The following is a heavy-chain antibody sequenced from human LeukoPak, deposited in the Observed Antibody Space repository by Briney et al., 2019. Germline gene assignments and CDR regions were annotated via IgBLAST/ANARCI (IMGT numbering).Heavy chain of an antibody. D-gene: IGHD3-10*01. V-gene: IGHV4-4*02. Sequence: PSGTLSLTCAVSGGSISSSNWWSWVRQPPGKGLEWIGEINHSGSTNYNPSLKSRVTISVDTSKNQFSLKLSSVTAADTAVYYCASQVVGWKRSSITMVRGVINWGQGTLVTVSS. J-gene: IGHJ4*02. CDR2: INHSGST. CDR3: ASQVVGWKRSSITMVRGVIN. CDR1: GGSISSSNW.